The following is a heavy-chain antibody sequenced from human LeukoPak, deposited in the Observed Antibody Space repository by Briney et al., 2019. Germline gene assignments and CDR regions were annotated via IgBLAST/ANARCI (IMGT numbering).Heavy chain of an antibody. V-gene: IGHV3-9*01. J-gene: IGHJ5*02. D-gene: IGHD3-10*01. CDR3: AVRNGSGSYYWFDP. CDR2: ISWNSGSI. Sequence: GGSLRLSCAASGFTFDDYAMHWVRQAPGKGVEWVSGISWNSGSIGYANSVKGRFTISRDNAKNSLYLQMNSLRAEDTALYYCAVRNGSGSYYWFDPWGQGALVTVSS. CDR1: GFTFDDYA.